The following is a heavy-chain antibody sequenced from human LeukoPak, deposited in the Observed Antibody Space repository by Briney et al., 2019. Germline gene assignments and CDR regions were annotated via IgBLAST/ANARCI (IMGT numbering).Heavy chain of an antibody. J-gene: IGHJ3*02. V-gene: IGHV3-7*01. Sequence: GGSLRLSCAASEFTLSSYWMAWVRQAPGKGLAWVANIKQDGSEKYYVDSVEGRFTISRDNARNSLYLQMNSLRAEDTAIFYCARVNPPMAPGAFDIWGQGTMVAVSS. CDR2: IKQDGSEK. CDR3: ARVNPPMAPGAFDI. D-gene: IGHD2-8*01. CDR1: EFTLSSYW.